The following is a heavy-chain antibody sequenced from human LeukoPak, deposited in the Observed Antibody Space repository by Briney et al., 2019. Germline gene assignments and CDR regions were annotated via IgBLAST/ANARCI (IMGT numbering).Heavy chain of an antibody. CDR1: GYTFTGYY. D-gene: IGHD3-10*01. CDR2: INPNSGGT. Sequence: ASVKVSCKASGYTFTGYYMHWVRQAPGQGLEWMGWINPNSGGTNYAQKFQGRVTMTRDTSISTAYMELSRLRSDDTAVYYCARDLGGVRGARRVDWFDPWGQGTLVTVSS. J-gene: IGHJ5*02. V-gene: IGHV1-2*02. CDR3: ARDLGGVRGARRVDWFDP.